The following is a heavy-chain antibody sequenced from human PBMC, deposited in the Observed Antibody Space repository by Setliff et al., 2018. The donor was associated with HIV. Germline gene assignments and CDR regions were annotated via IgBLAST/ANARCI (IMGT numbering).Heavy chain of an antibody. CDR1: GDSLSSDNYY. V-gene: IGHV4-61*02. CDR2: INTSGTT. J-gene: IGHJ4*02. CDR3: ARAAAGNTGPFDL. D-gene: IGHD4-17*01. Sequence: KTSETLSLTCSVSGDSLSSDNYYWSWIRQSAGKGLEWIGRINTSGTTNYNPSLRSRVTMSVDTSKNQFSLKLTSVTASDTAVYYCARAAAGNTGPFDLWGQGSPVTVSS.